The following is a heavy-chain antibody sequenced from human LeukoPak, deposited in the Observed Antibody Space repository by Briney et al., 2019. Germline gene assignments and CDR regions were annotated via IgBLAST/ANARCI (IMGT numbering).Heavy chain of an antibody. Sequence: AGGSLRLSCAASGFTFSNAWMSWVRQAPGKGLEWVGRIKSKTDGGTTDYAAPVKGRFTISRDDSKNTLYLQMNSLKTEDTAVYYCTTDFVVATTSDYWGQGTLVTVSS. CDR3: TTDFVVATTSDY. CDR1: GFTFSNAW. CDR2: IKSKTDGGTT. V-gene: IGHV3-15*01. D-gene: IGHD1-26*01. J-gene: IGHJ4*02.